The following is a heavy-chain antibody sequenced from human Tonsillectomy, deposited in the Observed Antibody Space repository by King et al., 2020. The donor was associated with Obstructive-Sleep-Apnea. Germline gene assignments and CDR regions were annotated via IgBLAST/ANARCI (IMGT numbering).Heavy chain of an antibody. J-gene: IGHJ6*02. D-gene: IGHD3-3*01. Sequence: QLVQSGAEVKKPGSSVKVSCKASGGTFSSYAISWVRQAPGQGLEWMGGIIPIFGTANYAQKFQGRVTITADESTSTAYMVLSSLRSEDTAVYYCARDRYDFWSGYYRDYYYGMDVWGQGTTVTVSS. CDR3: ARDRYDFWSGYYRDYYYGMDV. CDR1: GGTFSSYA. V-gene: IGHV1-69*12. CDR2: IIPIFGTA.